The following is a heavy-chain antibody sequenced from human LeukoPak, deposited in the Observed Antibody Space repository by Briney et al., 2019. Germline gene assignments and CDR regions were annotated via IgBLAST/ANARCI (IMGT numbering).Heavy chain of an antibody. CDR1: GLPFSHSG. V-gene: IGHV3-30*02. J-gene: IGHJ4*02. CDR3: FGITVTDVPY. Sequence: PGGSLRLSCAASGLPFSHSGMHWVRQAPGKGLEWMAFIRYDGSNKYYADSVKGRFTISRDNSKNALYLQMNSLRGEDTAVYYCFGITVTDVPYWGQGTLVTVSS. D-gene: IGHD1-7*01. CDR2: IRYDGSNK.